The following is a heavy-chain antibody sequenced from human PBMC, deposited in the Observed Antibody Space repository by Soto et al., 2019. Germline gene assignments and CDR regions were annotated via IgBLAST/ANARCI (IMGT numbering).Heavy chain of an antibody. CDR2: IAPITGTT. Sequence: QVQLVQSGAELREPGASVKVSCKTSGETFNMFNIHWVRQAPGQGPEWMGTIAPITGTTQYAEKFEGRVTMTGDASTRTVYMELSSLTSEDTAMFYCARAPPRGWFDTWGQGILVTVSS. D-gene: IGHD3-10*01. V-gene: IGHV1-46*02. J-gene: IGHJ5*02. CDR1: GETFNMFN. CDR3: ARAPPRGWFDT.